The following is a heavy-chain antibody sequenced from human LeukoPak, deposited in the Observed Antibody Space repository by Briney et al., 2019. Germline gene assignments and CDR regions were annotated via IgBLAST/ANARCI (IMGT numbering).Heavy chain of an antibody. D-gene: IGHD3-10*01. CDR1: GGSVSSGNYY. V-gene: IGHV4-61*01. CDR3: ARDNYYSSGSPSDV. Sequence: SETLSLTCTVSGGSVSSGNYYWSWIRQPPGKGLEWIGYIYYSGSTNYNPSLKSRVTISVDTSKNQFSLKLRSVTAADTAVYYCARDNYYSSGSPSDVWGKGTTVTVST. CDR2: IYYSGST. J-gene: IGHJ6*04.